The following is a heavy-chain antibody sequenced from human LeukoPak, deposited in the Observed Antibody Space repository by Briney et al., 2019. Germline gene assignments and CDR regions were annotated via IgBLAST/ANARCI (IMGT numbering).Heavy chain of an antibody. D-gene: IGHD6-13*01. J-gene: IGHJ5*02. CDR2: INPNSGGT. V-gene: IGHV1-2*02. CDR1: VYTFTGYY. Sequence: GASVKVSCKASVYTFTGYYMHWVRQAPGQGLEWMGWINPNSGGTNYAQKFQGRVTMTRDTSISTAYMELSRLRSDDTAVYYCARPYSSSWYSNWFDPWGQGTLVTVSS. CDR3: ARPYSSSWYSNWFDP.